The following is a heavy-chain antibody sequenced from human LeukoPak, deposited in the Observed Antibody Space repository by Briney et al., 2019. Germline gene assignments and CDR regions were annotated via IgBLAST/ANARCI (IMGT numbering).Heavy chain of an antibody. CDR2: IKKDGSEK. J-gene: IGHJ4*02. V-gene: IGHV3-7*01. D-gene: IGHD4-11*01. CDR1: GFTFSSNW. Sequence: GGSLRLSCAASGFTFSSNWMSWVRQAPGKGLEWVANIKKDGSEKYYVDSVKGRFTISRDNAKNSVYLQMNSLRVEDTAVYYCARDRTTALDYWGQGTLVTVSS. CDR3: ARDRTTALDY.